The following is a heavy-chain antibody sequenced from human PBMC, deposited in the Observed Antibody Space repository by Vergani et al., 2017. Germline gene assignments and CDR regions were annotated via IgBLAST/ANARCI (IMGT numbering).Heavy chain of an antibody. V-gene: IGHV4-30-4*01. D-gene: IGHD3-10*01. CDR3: ARGYYGSGSYNPYYYYGIDV. J-gene: IGHJ6*02. CDR2: IYYSGST. Sequence: QVQLQESGPGLVKPSQTLSLTCTVSGGSISSGDYYWSWIRQPPGKGLEWIGYIYYSGSTYYNPSLKNRVTITVDTSKNQFSLKLSSVTAADTAVYYCARGYYGSGSYNPYYYYGIDVWGQGTTVTVSS. CDR1: GGSISSGDYY.